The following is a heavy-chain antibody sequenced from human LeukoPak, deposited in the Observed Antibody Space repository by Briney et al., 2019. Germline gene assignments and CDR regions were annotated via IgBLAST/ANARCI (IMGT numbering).Heavy chain of an antibody. CDR1: GDSVSSNSAA. D-gene: IGHD2-2*01. CDR3: ARAGIVVVPAAMSPPSYYYYMDV. V-gene: IGHV6-1*01. J-gene: IGHJ6*03. CDR2: TYYRSKWYN. Sequence: SQTLSLTCAISGDSVSSNSAAWNWVRQSPSRGLEWLGRTYYRSKWYNDYAVSVKSRITINPDTSKNQFSLQLNSVTPEDTAVYYCARAGIVVVPAAMSPPSYYYYMDVWGKGTTVTISS.